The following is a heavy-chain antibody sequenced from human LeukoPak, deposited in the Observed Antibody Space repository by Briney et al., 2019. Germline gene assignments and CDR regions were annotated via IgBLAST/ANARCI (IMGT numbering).Heavy chain of an antibody. CDR3: ARDSRGYDFWSGYSRSAWFDP. D-gene: IGHD3-3*01. CDR2: ISAYNGNT. CDR1: GYTFTSYG. V-gene: IGHV1-18*01. Sequence: ASVKVSCKASGYTFTSYGISWVRQAPGQGLEWMGWISAYNGNTNYAQKLQGRVTMTTDTSTSTAYMELRSLRSDDTAVYYCARDSRGYDFWSGYSRSAWFDPWGQGTLVTVSS. J-gene: IGHJ5*02.